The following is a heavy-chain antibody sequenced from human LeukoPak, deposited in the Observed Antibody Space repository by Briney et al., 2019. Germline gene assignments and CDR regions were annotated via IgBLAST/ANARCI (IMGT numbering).Heavy chain of an antibody. CDR2: ISSSSQT. D-gene: IGHD4-17*01. V-gene: IGHV3-11*06. CDR3: ARDGTATNYFYYGMDV. CDR1: GFTFSDYY. J-gene: IGHJ6*04. Sequence: GGSLRLSCAASGFTFSDYYMSWIRQAPGKGLEWVSHISSSSQTNYADSVKGRFTFSRDNAKNSLYLQMHSLRAEDTAVYYCARDGTATNYFYYGMDVWGKGITVTVSS.